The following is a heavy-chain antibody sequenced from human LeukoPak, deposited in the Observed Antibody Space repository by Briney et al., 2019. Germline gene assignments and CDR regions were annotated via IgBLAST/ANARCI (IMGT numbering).Heavy chain of an antibody. CDR1: GFTFSSYS. J-gene: IGHJ3*02. V-gene: IGHV3-21*01. D-gene: IGHD1-26*01. Sequence: GGSLRLSCAASGFTFSSYSMNWVRQAPGKGLEWVSSISSSSSYIYYADSVKGRFTISRDNAKNSLYLQMNSLRAEDTAVYYCARYSGASDAFDIWGQGTMVTVSS. CDR3: ARYSGASDAFDI. CDR2: ISSSSSYI.